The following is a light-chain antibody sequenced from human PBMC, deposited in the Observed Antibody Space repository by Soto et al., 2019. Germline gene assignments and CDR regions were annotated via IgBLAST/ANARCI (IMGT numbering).Light chain of an antibody. V-gene: IGKV3-15*01. CDR1: QSISTE. CDR2: SAS. CDR3: QQGHNWPLT. Sequence: IVMTQSPSTLSVSPEERATLSCRASQSISTELAWYQQKPGQPPRLLIYSASTRATGVPARFTGSGSGSEFTLTISGLQSEDFAVYYCQQGHNWPLTFGQGTRLEI. J-gene: IGKJ2*01.